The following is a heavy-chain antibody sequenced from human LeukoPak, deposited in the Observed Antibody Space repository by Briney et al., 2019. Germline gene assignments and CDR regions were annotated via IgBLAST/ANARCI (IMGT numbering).Heavy chain of an antibody. V-gene: IGHV3-21*01. Sequence: PGGSLRLSCAASGFTFSSYSMNWVRQAPGKGLEWVSSISSSSSYIYYADSVKGRFTISRDNAKNSLYLQMNSLRAEDTAVYYCARGFAYSSGWYPPEDAFDIWGQGTMVTVSS. CDR1: GFTFSSYS. J-gene: IGHJ3*02. CDR2: ISSSSSYI. CDR3: ARGFAYSSGWYPPEDAFDI. D-gene: IGHD6-19*01.